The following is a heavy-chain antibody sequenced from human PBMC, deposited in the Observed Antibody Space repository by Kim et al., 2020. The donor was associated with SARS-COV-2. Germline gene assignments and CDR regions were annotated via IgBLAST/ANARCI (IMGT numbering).Heavy chain of an antibody. Sequence: SETLSLTCAVHGGSLSGSYWSWIRQPPGKVLEWIGESNHLGGTNYNPSLKSRVTISVDTSKNQFSLRLSSLTAADTAVYYCARLGGNTQMGYNWFDPWV. V-gene: IGHV4-34*01. CDR2: SNHLGGT. CDR1: GGSLSGSY. J-gene: IGHJ5*02. CDR3: ARLGGNTQMGYNWFDP. D-gene: IGHD1-26*01.